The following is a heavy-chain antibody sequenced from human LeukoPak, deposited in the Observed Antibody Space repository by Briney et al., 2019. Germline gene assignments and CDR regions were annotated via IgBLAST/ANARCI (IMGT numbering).Heavy chain of an antibody. Sequence: SETLSLTCTVSGGSISSYYWSWIRQPPGKGLEWIGYIYYSGSTNYSPSLKSRVTISVDTSKNQFSLKLSSVTAADTAVYYCARLTTEFDYWGQGTLVTVSS. CDR2: IYYSGST. V-gene: IGHV4-59*01. CDR1: GGSISSYY. J-gene: IGHJ4*02. CDR3: ARLTTEFDY. D-gene: IGHD4-11*01.